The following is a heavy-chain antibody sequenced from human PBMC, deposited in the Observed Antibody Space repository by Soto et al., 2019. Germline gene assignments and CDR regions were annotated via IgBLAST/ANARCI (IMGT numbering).Heavy chain of an antibody. D-gene: IGHD1-26*01. CDR3: AREGASGKCYLDY. J-gene: IGHJ4*02. CDR1: GGTFSSYT. CDR2: IIPLLDIT. Sequence: QVQLVQSGAEVKKPGSSVKVSCKASGGTFSSYTITWVRQAPGQGLEWMGRIIPLLDITNYAQKFQGRVTVTADKSTSTAYMELSSLRSEDTAVYYCAREGASGKCYLDYWGQGALVTVSS. V-gene: IGHV1-69*08.